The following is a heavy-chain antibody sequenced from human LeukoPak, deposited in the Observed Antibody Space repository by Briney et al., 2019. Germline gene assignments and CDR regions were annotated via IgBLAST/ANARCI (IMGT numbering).Heavy chain of an antibody. Sequence: AGGSLRLSCAASGFTFSSYSMNWVRQAPGKGLEWVAVISYDGGKKHYADSVKGRFTISRDNSKSTLYLQMNSLSAEDTAVYYCAKDREVVTRSYFDYWGQGTLVTVSS. D-gene: IGHD4-23*01. J-gene: IGHJ4*02. CDR2: ISYDGGKK. CDR3: AKDREVVTRSYFDY. V-gene: IGHV3-30*18. CDR1: GFTFSSYS.